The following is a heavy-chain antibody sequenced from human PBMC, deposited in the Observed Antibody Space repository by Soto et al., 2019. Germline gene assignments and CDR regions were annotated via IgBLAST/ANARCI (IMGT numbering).Heavy chain of an antibody. CDR2: IKSKTDGGTT. D-gene: IGHD6-13*01. J-gene: IGHJ4*02. CDR3: AKVSSSWYAGFFDL. Sequence: GGSLRLSCAASGFIFTNAWMSWVRQAPGKGLEWVARIKSKTDGGTTDYATPVKGRFTISRDDSKNTLYLQMNSLKIEDTAVYYCAKVSSSWYAGFFDLWGQGTLVTVSS. CDR1: GFIFTNAW. V-gene: IGHV3-15*01.